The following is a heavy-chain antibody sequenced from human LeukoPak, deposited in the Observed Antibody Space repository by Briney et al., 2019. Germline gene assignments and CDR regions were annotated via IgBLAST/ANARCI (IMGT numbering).Heavy chain of an antibody. CDR3: ARSAGKAAAGMGPFDY. J-gene: IGHJ4*02. Sequence: GGSLRLSCAASGFTFGSGWTSWVGPAPGKGTIWVADIEQDGSEKYYVDAVKGGFTISRNNAKNSLYLQMNSLRAEDTTVYYCARSAGKAAAGMGPFDYWGQGTLVTVSS. D-gene: IGHD6-13*01. CDR2: IEQDGSEK. CDR1: GFTFGSGW. V-gene: IGHV3-7*04.